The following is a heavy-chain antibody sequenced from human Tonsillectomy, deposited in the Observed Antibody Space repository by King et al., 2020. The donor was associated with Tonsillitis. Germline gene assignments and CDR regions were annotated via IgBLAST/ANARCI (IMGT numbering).Heavy chain of an antibody. V-gene: IGHV4-61*02. J-gene: IGHJ5*02. CDR2: ILTSGST. CDR1: GGSISSGFYY. Sequence: VQLQESGPGLVKPSQTLSLTCTVSGGSISSGFYYWTWIRQPAGKGLEWIGRILTSGSTNFNPSLKSRVIMSVDTSKNQFSLKLSSVTAADTAVYYCAREQVFAVFGVDRLQNWFDPWGQGTLVTVSS. CDR3: AREQVFAVFGVDRLQNWFDP. D-gene: IGHD3-3*01.